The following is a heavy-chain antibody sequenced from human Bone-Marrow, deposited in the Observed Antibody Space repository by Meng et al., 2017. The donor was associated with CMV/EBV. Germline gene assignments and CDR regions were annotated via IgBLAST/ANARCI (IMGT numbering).Heavy chain of an antibody. V-gene: IGHV1-18*01. J-gene: IGHJ6*02. Sequence: ASVKVSCKTAGYTFKNYAINWLRQAPGQGLEWMGWISAYNGYTNFAQKFQGRLAMTTDTSTTTAYMEMRSLTSDDTAVYYCARDHYDFWSGYYGYYYYYYGMDVWGQGTTVTVSS. CDR1: GYTFKNYA. D-gene: IGHD3-3*01. CDR3: ARDHYDFWSGYYGYYYYYYGMDV. CDR2: ISAYNGYT.